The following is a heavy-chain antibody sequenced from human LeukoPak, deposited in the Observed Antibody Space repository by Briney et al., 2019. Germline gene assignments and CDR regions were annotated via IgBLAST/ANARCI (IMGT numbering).Heavy chain of an antibody. D-gene: IGHD3-10*01. CDR3: ARDREFLDY. V-gene: IGHV3-48*04. Sequence: GGSLRLSCAASGFAFTTYSMNWVRQAPGKGLEWVSYTSGGSDTIYYADSVKGRFTISRDNAKKSLYLQMNSLRAEDTAVYYCARDREFLDYWGQGTLVTVSS. CDR1: GFAFTTYS. CDR2: TSGGSDTI. J-gene: IGHJ4*02.